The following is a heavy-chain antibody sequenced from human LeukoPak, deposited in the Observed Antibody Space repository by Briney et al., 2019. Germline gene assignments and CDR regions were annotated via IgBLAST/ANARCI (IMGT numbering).Heavy chain of an antibody. CDR1: GFTFSNYA. CDR3: AKVDSIFGVVLDAFDI. V-gene: IGHV3-23*01. J-gene: IGHJ3*02. Sequence: GGSLRLSCAASGFTFSNYAMNWVRQAPGKGLEWVSGISGSGGSTYYADSVRGRFIVSRDNSKNTLYLQMNSLRVDDTAAYYCAKVDSIFGVVLDAFDIWGQGTMVTVSS. CDR2: ISGSGGST. D-gene: IGHD3-3*01.